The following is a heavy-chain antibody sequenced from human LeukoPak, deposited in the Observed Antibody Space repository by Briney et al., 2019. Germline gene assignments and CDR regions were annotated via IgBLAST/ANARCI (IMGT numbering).Heavy chain of an antibody. J-gene: IGHJ5*01. CDR3: ARPGLHFFTTYTWSDP. D-gene: IGHD3-16*01. V-gene: IGHV1-69*13. CDR1: GGTFSSYA. CDR2: TIPIFGTA. Sequence: ASVKVSCKASGGTFSSYAISWVRQAPGQGLEWMGGTIPIFGTANYAQKFQGRVTITADESTSTAYMELSSLRSEDTAVHYCARPGLHFFTTYTWSDPGGKEP.